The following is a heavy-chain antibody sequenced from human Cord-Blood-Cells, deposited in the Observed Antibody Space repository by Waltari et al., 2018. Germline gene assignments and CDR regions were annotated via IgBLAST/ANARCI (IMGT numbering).Heavy chain of an antibody. CDR3: ARSRGNDAFDI. V-gene: IGHV1-69*01. CDR2: IIPIFGTA. Sequence: QVQLVPSGAAVKKPGSSVNVSCKASEDTLSRQAISWVRQAPGQGLEWMGGIIPIFGTANYAQKFQGRVTITADESTSTAYMELSSLRSEDTAVYYCARSRGNDAFDIWGQGTMVTVSS. CDR1: EDTLSRQA. D-gene: IGHD3-10*01. J-gene: IGHJ3*02.